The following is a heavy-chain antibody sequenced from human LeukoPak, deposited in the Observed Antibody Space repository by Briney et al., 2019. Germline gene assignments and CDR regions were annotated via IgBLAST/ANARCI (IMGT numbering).Heavy chain of an antibody. CDR3: AKGDDFLADYRYRFDY. D-gene: IGHD3-9*01. CDR2: IDSNGVTT. Sequence: GGSLILSCEVSGFALSSYVMSWVRQAPGNGLEWVSAIDSNGVTTNYADSVKGRFTISRDNSKNTLYLQLSSLRVEDTAVYYCAKGDDFLADYRYRFDYWGQGTLVTVSS. CDR1: GFALSSYV. J-gene: IGHJ4*02. V-gene: IGHV3-23*01.